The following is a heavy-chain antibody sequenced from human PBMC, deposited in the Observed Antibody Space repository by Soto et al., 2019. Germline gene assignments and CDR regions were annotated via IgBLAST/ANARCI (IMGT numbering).Heavy chain of an antibody. Sequence: ASVKVSCKASGYTFTSYAMHWVRQAPGQRLEWMGRINPNSGNTGYAQKFQGRVTMTRNTSISTAYMELSSLRSEDTAVYYCARARITIFGVVIVAYYYGMDVWGQGTTVTVSS. V-gene: IGHV1-8*02. J-gene: IGHJ6*02. CDR2: INPNSGNT. CDR1: GYTFTSYA. CDR3: ARARITIFGVVIVAYYYGMDV. D-gene: IGHD3-3*01.